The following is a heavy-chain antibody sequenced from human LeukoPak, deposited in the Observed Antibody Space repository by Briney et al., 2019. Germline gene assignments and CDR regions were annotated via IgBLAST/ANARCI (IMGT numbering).Heavy chain of an antibody. J-gene: IGHJ4*02. CDR3: ASYPPDSGYDSVYGDSRALQMDY. D-gene: IGHD5-12*01. CDR2: ISSSSSTI. Sequence: AGGSLRLSCAASGFTFSSYSMNWVRQAPGKGLEWVSYISSSSSTIYYADSVKGRFTISRDNAKNSLYLQMNSLRAEDTAVYYCASYPPDSGYDSVYGDSRALQMDYWGQGTLVTVSS. V-gene: IGHV3-48*01. CDR1: GFTFSSYS.